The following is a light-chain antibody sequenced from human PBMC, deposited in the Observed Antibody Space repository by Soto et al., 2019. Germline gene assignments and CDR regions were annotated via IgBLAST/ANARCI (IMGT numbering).Light chain of an antibody. J-gene: IGKJ4*01. Sequence: DLQMTQSPSSLSTSVGDRVTITCRASQSISNYLNWYQQKPGKAPKLLIFAASSLQSGVPSRFSGSGSGTDFTLTISSLQPEDFATYYCQQSYSTPLTFGGGTKVEI. CDR3: QQSYSTPLT. V-gene: IGKV1-39*01. CDR2: AAS. CDR1: QSISNY.